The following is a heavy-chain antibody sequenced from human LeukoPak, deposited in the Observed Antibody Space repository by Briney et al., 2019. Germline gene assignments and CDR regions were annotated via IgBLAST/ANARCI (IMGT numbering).Heavy chain of an antibody. CDR3: AIMHGYYDGSGYWVQ. CDR1: GFTFGSYG. V-gene: IGHV3-23*01. J-gene: IGHJ1*01. D-gene: IGHD3-22*01. Sequence: SGGSLRLYCAASGFTFGSYGMSWVRQAPGKGLEWVSFITPNADRTSYADSVEGRFTISRDNPRNTLYMQMNSLRDEDTAVYYCAIMHGYYDGSGYWVQWGQGTLVTVSS. CDR2: ITPNADRT.